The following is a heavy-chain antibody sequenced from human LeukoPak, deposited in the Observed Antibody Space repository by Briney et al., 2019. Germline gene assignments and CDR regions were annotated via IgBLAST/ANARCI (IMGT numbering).Heavy chain of an antibody. CDR2: INPNGAGT. D-gene: IGHD1-26*01. CDR3: ARDCMVGATRLYYFDY. CDR1: GYTFTSYY. J-gene: IGHJ4*02. V-gene: IGHV1-46*01. Sequence: ASVKVSRKASGYTFTSYYIHWVRQAPGQGLEWMGIINPNGAGTTYAQKFQGRVTMTRDTSTSTVYMELSSLRSEDTAVYYCARDCMVGATRLYYFDYWGQGTLVTVSS.